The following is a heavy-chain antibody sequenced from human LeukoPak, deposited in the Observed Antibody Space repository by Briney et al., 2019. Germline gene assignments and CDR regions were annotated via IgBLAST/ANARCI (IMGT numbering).Heavy chain of an antibody. CDR1: GWSVTSGYY. Sequence: SEALSLTCAVSGWSVTSGYYWGWVRQPPGKGLEWIGSIWHSGTTHYNPSLKSRVTISLDTSKNQFFLNLTSVTAADTAMYYCARHYSSSTCYSPFGDWGQGTLVTVS. J-gene: IGHJ4*02. V-gene: IGHV4-38-2*01. CDR2: IWHSGTT. CDR3: ARHYSSSTCYSPFGD. D-gene: IGHD2-2*02.